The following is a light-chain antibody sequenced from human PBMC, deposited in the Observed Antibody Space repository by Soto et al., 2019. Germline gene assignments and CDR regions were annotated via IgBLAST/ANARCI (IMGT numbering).Light chain of an antibody. CDR2: GAS. CDR3: RQYDNSIT. J-gene: IGKJ5*01. CDR1: QSVSSNN. Sequence: IVLTQSPGTLSLSPGETATLSCGASQSVSSNNVDWYHQKPGQTPSLLIYGASTMATGIPDRFSGSGSGTDFTLTISRLEPEDFTVYYCRQYDNSITFGQGTRLEIE. V-gene: IGKV3-20*01.